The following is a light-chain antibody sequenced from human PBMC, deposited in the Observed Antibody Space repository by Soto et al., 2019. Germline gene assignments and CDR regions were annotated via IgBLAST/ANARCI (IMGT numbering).Light chain of an antibody. CDR1: QSVSSN. J-gene: IGKJ1*01. V-gene: IGKV3-15*01. CDR3: QQYNNWPPIT. Sequence: EVVMTQSPATLSVSPGERATLSCRASQSVSSNLAWYQQKPGQAPRLLIHGASTRATGIPARFSGSGSGTEFSLTISSLQSEDFAVCYCQQYNNWPPITFGQGTKVDIK. CDR2: GAS.